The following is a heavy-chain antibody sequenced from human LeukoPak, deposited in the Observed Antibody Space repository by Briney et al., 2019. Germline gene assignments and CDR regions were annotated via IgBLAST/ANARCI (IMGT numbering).Heavy chain of an antibody. CDR3: ARESKSYDGSGYYHDS. D-gene: IGHD3-22*01. Sequence: PSETLSLTCAVSGGSISSGGYSWSWIRQNPGKGLEWIGYMYDSGSTYYNPSLESRVTISVDWSKNHFSLNLTSVTAADTAVFYCARESKSYDGSGYYHDSWGQGTLVTVSS. J-gene: IGHJ4*02. V-gene: IGHV4-31*11. CDR1: GGSISSGGYS. CDR2: MYDSGST.